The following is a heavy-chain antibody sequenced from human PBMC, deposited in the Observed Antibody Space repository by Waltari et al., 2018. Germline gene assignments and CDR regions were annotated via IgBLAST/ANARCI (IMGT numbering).Heavy chain of an antibody. CDR3: TRNALYYETNGPQRGGEY. Sequence: EVQLVESGGGLVQPGGSLKLSCAASGFTFSAHWMAWVRQAPGKGRGWVASIKEDGSETYCADSLKGRCTISRDNVNNSLYLQMNGLRAEDTAVYHCTRNALYYETNGPQRGGEYWGQGTLVTVSS. J-gene: IGHJ4*02. D-gene: IGHD3-22*01. CDR2: IKEDGSET. V-gene: IGHV3-7*01. CDR1: GFTFSAHW.